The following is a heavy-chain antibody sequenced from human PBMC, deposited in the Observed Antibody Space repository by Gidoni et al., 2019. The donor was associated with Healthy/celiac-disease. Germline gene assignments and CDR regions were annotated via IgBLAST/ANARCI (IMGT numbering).Heavy chain of an antibody. Sequence: EVQLVESGGGLVQPGGSRKLFCSASGFTFSGSAMHWVRQASGRGLELVSRIRNKANGYSTAYSSSVKSKFTISRDDSKNTAYLQMNSLETEDTAGYYCNRPLAGNDYWGQGTLVTVSS. CDR2: IRNKANGYST. J-gene: IGHJ4*02. CDR3: NRPLAGNDY. V-gene: IGHV3-73*02. D-gene: IGHD1-1*01. CDR1: GFTFSGSA.